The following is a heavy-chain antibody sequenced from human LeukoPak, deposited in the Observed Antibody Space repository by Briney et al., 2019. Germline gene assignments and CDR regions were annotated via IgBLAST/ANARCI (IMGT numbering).Heavy chain of an antibody. CDR3: ARNGASGSPNRFFNWFDP. J-gene: IGHJ5*02. V-gene: IGHV5-51*01. CDR1: GYSFSTYW. D-gene: IGHD3-3*01. Sequence: GESLNISCKGSGYSFSTYWIAWVRQTPGKGLEWIGLIYPGDSGTRYSPSFQGQVTFSVDKSINTAYLQWSSLKASDTATYYCARNGASGSPNRFFNWFDPWGQGTLVTVSS. CDR2: IYPGDSGT.